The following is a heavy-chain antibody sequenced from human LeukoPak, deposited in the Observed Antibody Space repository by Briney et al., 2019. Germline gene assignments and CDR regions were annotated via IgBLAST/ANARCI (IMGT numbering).Heavy chain of an antibody. CDR1: GGSISSGDYY. J-gene: IGHJ4*02. Sequence: PSETQSLTCTVSGGSISSGDYYWSWIRQPPGKGLEWIGYIYYSGSTYYNPSLKSRVTISVDTSKNQFSLKLSSVTAADTAVYYCARGGKFDDISTGYDDWGQGTLVTVSS. V-gene: IGHV4-30-4*01. CDR3: ARGGKFDDISTGYDD. D-gene: IGHD3-9*01. CDR2: IYYSGST.